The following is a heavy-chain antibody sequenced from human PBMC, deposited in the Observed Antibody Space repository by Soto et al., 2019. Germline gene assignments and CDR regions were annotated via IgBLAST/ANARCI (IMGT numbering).Heavy chain of an antibody. V-gene: IGHV4-39*07. CDR2: IYYSGST. D-gene: IGHD2-2*01. Sequence: SETLSLTCTVSGGSISSSSYYWGWIRQPPGKGLEWIGSIYYSGSTYYNPSLKSRVTISVDTSKNQFSLKLSSVTAADTGVYYCARDRTDAEGMDVWGQGTRVTVSS. J-gene: IGHJ6*02. CDR3: ARDRTDAEGMDV. CDR1: GGSISSSSYY.